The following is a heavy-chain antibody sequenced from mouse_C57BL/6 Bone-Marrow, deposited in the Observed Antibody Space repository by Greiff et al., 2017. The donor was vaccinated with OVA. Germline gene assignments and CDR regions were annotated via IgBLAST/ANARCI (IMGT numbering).Heavy chain of an antibody. D-gene: IGHD2-1*01. CDR2: IDPANGDT. J-gene: IGHJ2*01. CDR3: TTWGVYYGNCDD. Sequence: VQLQQSGAELVRPGASVKLSCTASGFNIKDDYMHWVKQRPEQGLEWIGWIDPANGDTEYASKFQGKATITADTSSNTAYLQLSSLTSEDTAVYYCTTWGVYYGNCDDWGKGTTLTVSS. CDR1: GFNIKDDY. V-gene: IGHV14-4*01.